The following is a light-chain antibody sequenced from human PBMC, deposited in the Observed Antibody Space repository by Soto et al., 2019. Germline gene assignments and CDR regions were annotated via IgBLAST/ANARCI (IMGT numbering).Light chain of an antibody. J-gene: IGKJ1*01. CDR2: GAS. CDR3: EQYNNWTWWP. Sequence: EIVLTQSPSTLSVSPVERAPLSCRASQSVSSNLAWYQQKPGQAPRPLIYGASTRATGIPARFSGSRSWTDFTLTISSLQSEDCAFYYCEQYNNWTWWPFGQGSKVEIK. V-gene: IGKV3-15*01. CDR1: QSVSSN.